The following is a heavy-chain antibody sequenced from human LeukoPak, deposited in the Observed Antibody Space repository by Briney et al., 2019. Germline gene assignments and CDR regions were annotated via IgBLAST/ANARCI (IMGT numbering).Heavy chain of an antibody. CDR1: GGSISSYY. Sequence: SETLSLTCTVSGGSISSYYWSWIRQPPGKGLEWIGYIYYSGSTNYNPSLKSRVTISVDTSKNQFSLKLSSVTAADTAVYYCARETYYDILTGYPAPNYFDYWGQGTLVTVS. V-gene: IGHV4-59*01. CDR3: ARETYYDILTGYPAPNYFDY. CDR2: IYYSGST. J-gene: IGHJ4*02. D-gene: IGHD3-9*01.